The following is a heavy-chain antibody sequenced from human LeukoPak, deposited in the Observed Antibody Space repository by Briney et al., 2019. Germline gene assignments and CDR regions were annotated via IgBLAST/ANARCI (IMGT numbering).Heavy chain of an antibody. CDR3: ASNTNYYYYYYMDV. J-gene: IGHJ6*03. CDR2: IYSGGST. Sequence: GESLRLSCAASGFTVSSNYMSWVRQAPGKGLEWVSVIYSGGSTYYADSVKGRFTISRDNSKNTLYLQMNSLRAEDTAVYYCASNTNYYYYYYMDVWGKGTTVTISS. CDR1: GFTVSSNY. V-gene: IGHV3-66*01.